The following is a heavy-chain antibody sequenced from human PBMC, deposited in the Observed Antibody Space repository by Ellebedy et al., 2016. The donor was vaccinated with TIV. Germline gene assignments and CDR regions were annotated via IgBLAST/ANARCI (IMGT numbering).Heavy chain of an antibody. D-gene: IGHD3-10*01. J-gene: IGHJ4*02. CDR2: GGRDY. CDR3: ARGTTGWFGVDY. CDR1: GFTFSDYS. V-gene: IGHV3-30-3*01. Sequence: PGGSLRLSCVTSGFTFSDYSMHWVRQAPGKGLEWVAVGGRDYYYANSGKCRFSISKDTSQNSLYLQMNRLRSEDTAVYYCARGTTGWFGVDYWGQGTLVTVSS.